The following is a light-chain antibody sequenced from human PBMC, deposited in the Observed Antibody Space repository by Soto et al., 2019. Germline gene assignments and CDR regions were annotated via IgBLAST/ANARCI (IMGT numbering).Light chain of an antibody. CDR3: QQRSNWPLT. CDR2: DAS. V-gene: IGKV3-11*01. Sequence: EIVLTQSPGTLSLSPGEGATLSCRASQSVSNYLVWYQQKPGQAPRLLIYDASKRATGIPARFSGSGSGTDFTLTISSLEPEDFAIYYCQQRSNWPLTFGGGTKVDIK. CDR1: QSVSNY. J-gene: IGKJ4*01.